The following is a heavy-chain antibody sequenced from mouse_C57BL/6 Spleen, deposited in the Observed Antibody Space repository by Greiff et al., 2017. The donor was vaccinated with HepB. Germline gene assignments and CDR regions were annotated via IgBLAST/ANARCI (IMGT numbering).Heavy chain of an antibody. CDR2: IHPNSGST. CDR1: GYTFTSYW. V-gene: IGHV1-64*01. D-gene: IGHD2-2*01. J-gene: IGHJ2*01. Sequence: QVQLQQPGAELVKPGASVKLSCKASGYTFTSYWMHWVKQRPGQGLEWIGMIHPNSGSTNYNEKFKSEATLTVDKSSSTAYMQLSSLTSEDSAVYYCARSTMVTTALDYWGQGTTLTVSS. CDR3: ARSTMVTTALDY.